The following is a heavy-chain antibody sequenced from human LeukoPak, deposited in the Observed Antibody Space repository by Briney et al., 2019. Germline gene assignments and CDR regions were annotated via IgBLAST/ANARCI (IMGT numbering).Heavy chain of an antibody. J-gene: IGHJ4*02. CDR2: INPNSGGT. Sequence: ASVKVSCKASGYTFTGYYMHWVRQAPGQGLGWMGWINPNSGGTNYAQKFQGRVTMTRDTSISTAYMELSRLRSDDTAVYYCARVDSSGYYELWDYWGQGTLVTVSS. CDR1: GYTFTGYY. D-gene: IGHD3-22*01. CDR3: ARVDSSGYYELWDY. V-gene: IGHV1-2*02.